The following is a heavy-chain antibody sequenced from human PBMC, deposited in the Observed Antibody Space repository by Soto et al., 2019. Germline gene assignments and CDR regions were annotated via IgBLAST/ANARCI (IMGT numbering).Heavy chain of an antibody. D-gene: IGHD2-21*02. CDR1: GYTFTYYG. CDR2: ISTYSGDT. Sequence: ASVKGSCKASGYTFTYYGISWVRQAPGQGLEWLGWISTYSGDTNSAPRLQGRLTMSTDTSTSTAYMELRSLTSDDTAVYYCARDERDSCSGGDCFYFDYWGQGTLVTVSS. J-gene: IGHJ4*02. CDR3: ARDERDSCSGGDCFYFDY. V-gene: IGHV1-18*04.